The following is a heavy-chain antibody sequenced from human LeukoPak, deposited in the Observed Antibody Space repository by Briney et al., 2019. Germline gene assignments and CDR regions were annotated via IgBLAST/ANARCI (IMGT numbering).Heavy chain of an antibody. CDR1: GFTFSSYG. J-gene: IGHJ4*02. CDR2: ISSSSSYI. CDR3: ATGGGVMTTVTIDY. V-gene: IGHV3-21*01. D-gene: IGHD4-17*01. Sequence: PAGSLRLSCAVSGFTFSSYGMTWVRQAPGKGLEWVSSISSSSSYIYYADSVKGRFTISRDNAKNSLYLQMNSLRAEDTAVYYCATGGGVMTTVTIDYWGQGTLVTVSS.